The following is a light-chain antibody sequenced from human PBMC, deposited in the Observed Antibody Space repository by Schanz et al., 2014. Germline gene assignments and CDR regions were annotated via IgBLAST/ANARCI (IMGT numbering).Light chain of an antibody. Sequence: QSALTQPPSASGSPGQSVTISCTGTSSDVGGYNFVSWYQQHPGKAPKLMIYEGSKRPSGVSNRFSGSKSGNTASLTISGLQAEDEADYYCNSYTTRSSVVFGGGTKLTVL. CDR2: EGS. V-gene: IGLV2-14*01. CDR1: SSDVGGYNF. J-gene: IGLJ2*01. CDR3: NSYTTRSSVV.